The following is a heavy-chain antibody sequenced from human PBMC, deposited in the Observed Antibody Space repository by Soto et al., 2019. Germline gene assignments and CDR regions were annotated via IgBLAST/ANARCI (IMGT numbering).Heavy chain of an antibody. D-gene: IGHD2-21*02. J-gene: IGHJ6*02. Sequence: ASVKVSCKASGGTFNKFAFSWVRQAPGQGFEWMGGIIPVFRSANYAQRFRGRITITADEYTSTVYLYLNDLRSDNTAVYYCARRYCASDNCPLFYYFVDLWGLGTTVTVSS. CDR3: ARRYCASDNCPLFYYFVDL. CDR2: IIPVFRSA. CDR1: GGTFNKFA. V-gene: IGHV1-69*13.